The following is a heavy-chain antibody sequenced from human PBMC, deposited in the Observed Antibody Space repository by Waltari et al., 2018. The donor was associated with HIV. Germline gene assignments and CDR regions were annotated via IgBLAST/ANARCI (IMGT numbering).Heavy chain of an antibody. CDR1: GGSINRNYFY. D-gene: IGHD2-2*01. Sequence: QLHLQESGPGLVKPSETLALTCTVSGGSINRNYFYWAWIRQPPGKGLEWIGLMYNSGTTDYNPSLKSRVSMSRDTSKNRFSLRLHSVTAADTAIYYCARRGDGFNQHARLDHWGPGTLVTVSS. J-gene: IGHJ4*02. V-gene: IGHV4-39*01. CDR3: ARRGDGFNQHARLDH. CDR2: MYNSGTT.